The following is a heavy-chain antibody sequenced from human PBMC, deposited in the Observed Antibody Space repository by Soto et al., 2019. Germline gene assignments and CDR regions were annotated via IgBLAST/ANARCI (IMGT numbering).Heavy chain of an antibody. V-gene: IGHV3-48*02. CDR3: ARAPHMVRGVIDYYYGMDV. D-gene: IGHD3-10*01. J-gene: IGHJ6*02. CDR2: ISSSSSTI. Sequence: GGFLRLSCAASGFTFSSYSRNWVRQAPGKGLEWVSYISSSSSTIYYADSVKGRFTISRDNAKNSLYLQMNSLRDEDTAVYYCARAPHMVRGVIDYYYGMDVWGQGTTVTVSS. CDR1: GFTFSSYS.